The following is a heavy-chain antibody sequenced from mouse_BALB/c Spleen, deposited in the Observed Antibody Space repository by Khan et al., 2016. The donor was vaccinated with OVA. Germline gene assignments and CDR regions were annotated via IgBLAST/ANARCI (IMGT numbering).Heavy chain of an antibody. V-gene: IGHV1S136*01. CDR3: ARNYSYDVYFDY. J-gene: IGHJ2*01. CDR1: GYTFTSYV. Sequence: EVQLQESGPELVKPGASVKMSCKASGYTFTSYVIHWMKQKPGQGLEWIGYIYPFNDDTKYNEKFKGKATLTSDKSSSTASMELSSLTSEDSAVYYWARNYSYDVYFDYWGQGTTPTGSS. D-gene: IGHD2-12*01. CDR2: IYPFNDDT.